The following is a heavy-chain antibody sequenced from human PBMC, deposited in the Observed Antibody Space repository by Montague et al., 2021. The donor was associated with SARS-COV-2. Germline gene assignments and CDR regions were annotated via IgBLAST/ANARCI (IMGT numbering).Heavy chain of an antibody. CDR3: ARDSSCTPFDF. Sequence: TLSLTCTVPGDSISSGGYYWSWIRQHPGKGLEWIDYISYSGDTYYTPSLKSRITMSVDTSNNQFSLKLRSVTAADTAVYYCARDSSCTPFDFWGQGTLVTVSS. D-gene: IGHD2-15*01. V-gene: IGHV4-31*03. CDR1: GDSISSGGYY. J-gene: IGHJ4*02. CDR2: ISYSGDT.